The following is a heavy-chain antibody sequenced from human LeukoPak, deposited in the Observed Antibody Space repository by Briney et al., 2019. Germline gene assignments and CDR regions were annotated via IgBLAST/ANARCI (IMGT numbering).Heavy chain of an antibody. Sequence: GGSLRLSCAASGFTXSSXXXNWVXQXXXXXXXXVXXXXSSSSYIYYADSVKGRFTISRDNAKNSLYLQMNSLRAEDTAVCYCARADCSSTSCYLDGMDVWGQGTTVTVSS. D-gene: IGHD2-2*01. V-gene: IGHV3-21*01. J-gene: IGHJ6*02. CDR2: XXSSSSYI. CDR1: GFTXSSXX. CDR3: ARADCSSTSCYLDGMDV.